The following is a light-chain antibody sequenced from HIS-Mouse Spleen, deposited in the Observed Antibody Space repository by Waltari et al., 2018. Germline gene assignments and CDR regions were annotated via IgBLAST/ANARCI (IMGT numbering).Light chain of an antibody. CDR1: SSYVGRYNL. V-gene: IGLV2-23*01. CDR2: AGS. CDR3: CSYAVSSTYWV. Sequence: QSALTQPASVSGSPGQAITTPCPGTSSYVGRYNLVPWYQLHPGKAPNLMIYAGSKRPSGVSNRFSCSKSGNTASLTISWLQAEDEADYYCCSYAVSSTYWVFGGGTKLTVL. J-gene: IGLJ3*02.